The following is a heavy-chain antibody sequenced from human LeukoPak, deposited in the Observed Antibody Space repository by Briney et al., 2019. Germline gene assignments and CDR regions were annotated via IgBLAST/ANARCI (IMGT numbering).Heavy chain of an antibody. Sequence: GASVKVSCKASGYTFTGYYMHWVRQAPGQGLEWMGWINPNSGGTNYAQKFQGRVTMTRDTSISTAYMELSRLRSDDTAVYYCARAPANYDYVWGSYREYYFDYWGQGTRLTVSS. CDR2: INPNSGGT. J-gene: IGHJ4*02. V-gene: IGHV1-2*02. CDR1: GYTFTGYY. D-gene: IGHD3-16*02. CDR3: ARAPANYDYVWGSYREYYFDY.